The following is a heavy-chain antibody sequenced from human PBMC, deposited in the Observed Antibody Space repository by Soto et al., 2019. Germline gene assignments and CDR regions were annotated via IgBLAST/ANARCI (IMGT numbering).Heavy chain of an antibody. CDR3: AKVSISWYASFFDL. J-gene: IGHJ4*02. Sequence: EVQLLESGGGLVQPGGSLRLSCTASGFTFSSHAMTWVRQAPGKGLEWVSGLSDSGGSIYYADSVKGRFTISRDNSMNTLYLQMNTLRAEDTAVYYCAKVSISWYASFFDLWGQGTLVTVSS. V-gene: IGHV3-23*01. D-gene: IGHD2-2*01. CDR2: LSDSGGSI. CDR1: GFTFSSHA.